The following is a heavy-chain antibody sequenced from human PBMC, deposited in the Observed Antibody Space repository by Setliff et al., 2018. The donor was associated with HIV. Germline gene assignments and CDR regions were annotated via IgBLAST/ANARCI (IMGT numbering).Heavy chain of an antibody. D-gene: IGHD6-19*01. Sequence: SETLSLTCTVSGGSISSGDYYWSWIRQPPGEGLEWIGYIYYSGSTYYNPSLKSRVTISVDTSKNQFSLKLSSVTAADTAVYYCAREGIAVAVLDYWGQGTLVTVSS. J-gene: IGHJ4*02. CDR2: IYYSGST. V-gene: IGHV4-30-4*08. CDR1: GGSISSGDYY. CDR3: AREGIAVAVLDY.